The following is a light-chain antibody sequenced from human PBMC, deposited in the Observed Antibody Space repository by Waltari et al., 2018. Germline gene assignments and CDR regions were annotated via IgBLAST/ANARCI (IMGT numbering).Light chain of an antibody. CDR2: GTF. J-gene: IGKJ4*01. Sequence: EIVLTQSPGTLSLSPGEGATLSCRTSQTIRTTYLAWYQQKPGQAPTLLIYGTFPRATGIPDRFTGSGSGTHFSLTISSLEPEDFATYYCQQYDISPLTFGGGTKVEIK. V-gene: IGKV3-20*01. CDR1: QTIRTTY. CDR3: QQYDISPLT.